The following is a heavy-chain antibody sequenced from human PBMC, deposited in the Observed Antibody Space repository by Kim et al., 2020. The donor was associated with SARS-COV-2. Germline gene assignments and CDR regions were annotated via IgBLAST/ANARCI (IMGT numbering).Heavy chain of an antibody. D-gene: IGHD3-22*01. CDR3: ARERANYYDSSYDAFDI. V-gene: IGHV4-61*02. J-gene: IGHJ3*02. CDR2: IYTSGST. CDR1: GGSISSGSYY. Sequence: SETLSLTCTVSGGSISSGSYYWSWIRQPAGKGLEWIGRIYTSGSTNYNPSLKSRVTISVDTSKNQFSLKLSSVTAADTAVYYCARERANYYDSSYDAFDIWGQGTMVTVSS.